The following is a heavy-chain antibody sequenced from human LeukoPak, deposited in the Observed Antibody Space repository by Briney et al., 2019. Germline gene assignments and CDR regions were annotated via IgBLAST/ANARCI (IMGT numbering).Heavy chain of an antibody. CDR3: ARYSGSFPGWLDP. D-gene: IGHD1-26*01. CDR1: GLTFSSSW. CDR2: IYPAGSQE. J-gene: IGHJ5*02. V-gene: IGHV3-7*01. Sequence: GGSLRLSCAASGLTFSSSWMNWVRQAPGKGLEWVVNIYPAGSQEDYVDSVKGRFTISRDNAKNSVFLQMNGLRAEDTAVYYCARYSGSFPGWLDPWGQGTLVTVSS.